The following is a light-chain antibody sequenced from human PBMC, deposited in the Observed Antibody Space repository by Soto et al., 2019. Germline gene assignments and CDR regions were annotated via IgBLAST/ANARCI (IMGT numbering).Light chain of an antibody. V-gene: IGKV3-15*01. CDR2: GAS. CDR1: QSVSNN. CDR3: QQYTNWPRT. Sequence: EIVLTQSPGTLSLSPGERATVSCRSSQSVSNNYLAWYQQKPGQAPRLLIYGASTRATGIPARFSGSGSGTEFTLTISSLQSDDFAVYYCQQYTNWPRTFGQGTKVDIK. J-gene: IGKJ1*01.